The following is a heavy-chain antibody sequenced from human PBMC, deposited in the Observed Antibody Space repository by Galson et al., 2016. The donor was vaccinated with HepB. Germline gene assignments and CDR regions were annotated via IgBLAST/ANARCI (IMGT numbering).Heavy chain of an antibody. CDR3: TRDRGQYSAS. V-gene: IGHV1-69*13. Sequence: SVKVSCKAPGGSFSSYIISWVRQAPGQGLEWIGEFITVLGTTNYAQIFQDRITITADESTSTVYMDLTNLRPDDTAVYFCTRDRGQYSASWGQGTLVTVSS. CDR1: GGSFSSYI. CDR2: FITVLGTT. J-gene: IGHJ4*02. D-gene: IGHD2-15*01.